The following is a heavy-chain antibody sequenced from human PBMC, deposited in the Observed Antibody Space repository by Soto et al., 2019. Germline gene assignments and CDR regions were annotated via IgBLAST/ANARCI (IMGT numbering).Heavy chain of an antibody. CDR1: GGSFSGYY. CDR2: INHSGST. V-gene: IGHV4-34*01. D-gene: IGHD2-8*02. Sequence: SETLSLTCAVYGGSFSGYYWTWIRQPPGTGLEWIGEINHSGSTNYNPSLKSRVTISVDTSKNQFSLKLTSVTVADTAVYYCARDKITGLFDLWGQGTLVTVSS. CDR3: ARDKITGLFDL. J-gene: IGHJ4*02.